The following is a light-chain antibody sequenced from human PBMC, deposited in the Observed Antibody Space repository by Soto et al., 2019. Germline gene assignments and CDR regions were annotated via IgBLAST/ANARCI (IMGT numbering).Light chain of an antibody. CDR2: GAS. V-gene: IGKV3-15*01. CDR1: QSVSSSY. CDR3: QQYNNWPPWT. J-gene: IGKJ1*01. Sequence: MTQSPSSVSASVGDRVTITCRASQSVSSSYLAWYQQKPGQAPRLLIYGASTRATGIPARFSGSGSGTEFTLTISSLQSEDFAVYYCQQYNNWPPWTFGQGTKVDI.